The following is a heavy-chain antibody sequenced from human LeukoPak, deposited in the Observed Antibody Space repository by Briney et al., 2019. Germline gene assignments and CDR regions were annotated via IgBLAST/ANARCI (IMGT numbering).Heavy chain of an antibody. CDR3: AREELLWFGEYPTLYFDY. D-gene: IGHD3-10*01. CDR2: IIPIFGTA. J-gene: IGHJ4*02. Sequence: SVKVSCKASGGTFSSYAISWVRQAPGQGLEWMGRIIPIFGTANYAQKFQGRVTITADESTSTAYMELSSLRSEDTAVYYCAREELLWFGEYPTLYFDYWGQGTLVTVSS. V-gene: IGHV1-69*13. CDR1: GGTFSSYA.